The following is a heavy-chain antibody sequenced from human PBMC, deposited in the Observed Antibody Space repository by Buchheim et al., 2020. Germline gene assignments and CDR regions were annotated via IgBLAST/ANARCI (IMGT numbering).Heavy chain of an antibody. CDR1: GFTFSSYA. D-gene: IGHD3-16*02. CDR3: ASWDYVWGSYRQISFDY. J-gene: IGHJ4*02. CDR2: ISYDGSNK. V-gene: IGHV3-30-3*01. Sequence: VQLVESGGGLVQPGGSLRLSCAASGFTFSSYAMHWVRQAPGKGLEWVAVISYDGSNKYYADSVKGRFTISRDNSKNTLYLQMNSLRAEDTAVYYCASWDYVWGSYRQISFDYWGQGTL.